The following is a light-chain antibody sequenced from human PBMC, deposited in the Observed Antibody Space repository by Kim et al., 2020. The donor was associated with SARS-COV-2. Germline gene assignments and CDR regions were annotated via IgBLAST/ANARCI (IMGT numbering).Light chain of an antibody. CDR1: QSVSSSY. CDR3: QQYGRSPTT. CDR2: GAS. J-gene: IGKJ5*01. Sequence: EVLLTQSPGPLSLAPGERAILSCRASQSVSSSYLAWYQHKPGQSPRLLIHGASSRATGVPDRFRGGGSGTDFTLTITRLEPEDFAVYYCQQYGRSPTTVGQGTRLEIK. V-gene: IGKV3-20*01.